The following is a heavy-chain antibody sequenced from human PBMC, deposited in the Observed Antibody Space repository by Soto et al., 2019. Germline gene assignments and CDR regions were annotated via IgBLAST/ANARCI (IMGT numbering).Heavy chain of an antibody. Sequence: QVQLQESGPGLVKPSETLSLTCTVSGGSISGGVHSWSWIRQPPGKGLEWIGHIFDSGSTYYNPSLKSRLTISVDTSKNQFSLRLSSVTAADTAVYYCAREIMPLTNDWYFDLWGPGPLVTVSS. CDR3: AREIMPLTNDWYFDL. V-gene: IGHV4-30-4*01. CDR1: GGSISGGVHS. D-gene: IGHD2-8*01. CDR2: IFDSGST. J-gene: IGHJ2*01.